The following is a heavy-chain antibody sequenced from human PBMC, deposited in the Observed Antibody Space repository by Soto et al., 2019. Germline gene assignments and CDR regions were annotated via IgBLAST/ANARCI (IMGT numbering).Heavy chain of an antibody. V-gene: IGHV3-33*01. CDR1: GFTFSSYG. CDR3: AREDCSGGSCYYYYYYGMDV. J-gene: IGHJ6*02. Sequence: GGSLRLSCAASGFTFSSYGMHWVRQAPGKGLEWVAVIWYDGSNKYYADSVKGRFTISRDNSKNTLYLQMNSLRAEDTAVYYCAREDCSGGSCYYYYYYGMDVWGQGSLVTVSS. D-gene: IGHD2-15*01. CDR2: IWYDGSNK.